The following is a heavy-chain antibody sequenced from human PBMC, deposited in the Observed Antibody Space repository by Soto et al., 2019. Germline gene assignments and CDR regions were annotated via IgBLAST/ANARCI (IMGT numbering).Heavy chain of an antibody. CDR2: IYYSGST. CDR1: GGSISSSSYY. Sequence: PSETLSLTCTVSGGSISSSSYYWGWIRQPPGKGLEWIGSIYYSGSTYYNPSLKSRVTISVDTSKNQFSLKLSSVTAADTAVYYCARSGESGDYVRNYFDYWGQGTLVTVSS. J-gene: IGHJ4*02. CDR3: ARSGESGDYVRNYFDY. V-gene: IGHV4-39*01. D-gene: IGHD4-17*01.